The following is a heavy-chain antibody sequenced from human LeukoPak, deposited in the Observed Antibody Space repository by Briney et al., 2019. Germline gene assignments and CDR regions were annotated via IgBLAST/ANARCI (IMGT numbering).Heavy chain of an antibody. CDR3: ARKTDRLGAVGRDRYFDL. V-gene: IGHV3-48*03. D-gene: IGHD6-13*01. CDR1: GFTFSGYE. J-gene: IGHJ2*01. Sequence: GGSLRLSCTASGFTFSGYEMTWVRQAPGKGLELMSYISVNGGAMHYADSVRGRFTTSRDDAKNSLYLHMNSLRVEDTAIYYCARKTDRLGAVGRDRYFDLWGRGTLITVSS. CDR2: ISVNGGAM.